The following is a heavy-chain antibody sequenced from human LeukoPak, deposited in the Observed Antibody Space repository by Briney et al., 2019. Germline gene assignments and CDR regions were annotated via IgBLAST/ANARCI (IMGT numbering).Heavy chain of an antibody. CDR1: GGSFTGYC. Sequence: SETLSLTCAVSGGSFTGYCWSWIRQSPGKGLEWTGEISHAGSTTYNPSLKSRVIISLDTSKNHVSLSLGSLTAADTAVYYCARDMTTTPGAYDYWGQGALVTVSS. D-gene: IGHD4-11*01. V-gene: IGHV4-34*01. J-gene: IGHJ4*02. CDR2: ISHAGST. CDR3: ARDMTTTPGAYDY.